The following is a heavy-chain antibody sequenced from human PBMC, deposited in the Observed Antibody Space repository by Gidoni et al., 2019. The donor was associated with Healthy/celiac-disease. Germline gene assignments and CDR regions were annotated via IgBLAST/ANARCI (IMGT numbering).Heavy chain of an antibody. V-gene: IGHV1-69*01. J-gene: IGHJ6*03. Sequence: QVQLVQSGAEVKKPGSSVKVSCKASGATFSSYAISWVRQAPGQGLEWMGGIIPIFGTANYAQKFQGRVTITADESTSTAYMELSSLRSEDTAVYYCARAYSKYYYYYYMDVWGKGTTVTVSS. CDR2: IIPIFGTA. CDR1: GATFSSYA. CDR3: ARAYSKYYYYYYMDV. D-gene: IGHD4-4*01.